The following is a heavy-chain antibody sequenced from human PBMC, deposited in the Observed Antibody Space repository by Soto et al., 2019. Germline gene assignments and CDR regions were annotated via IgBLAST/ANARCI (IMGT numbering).Heavy chain of an antibody. D-gene: IGHD6-19*01. CDR2: ISGSGGST. J-gene: IGHJ6*03. CDR1: GFTFSSYA. CDR3: AKPPSSGWRYYYMDV. V-gene: IGHV3-23*01. Sequence: GGSLRLSCAASGFTFSSYAMSWVRQAPGKGLEWVSAISGSGGSTYYADSVKGRFTISRDNSKNTLYLQMNSLRAEDTAVYYCAKPPSSGWRYYYMDVWGKGTTVTVSS.